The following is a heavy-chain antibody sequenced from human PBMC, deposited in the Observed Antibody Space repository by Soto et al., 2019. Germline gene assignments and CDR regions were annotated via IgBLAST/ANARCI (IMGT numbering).Heavy chain of an antibody. D-gene: IGHD5-18*01. CDR2: IYYSGST. CDR1: GGSISSGGYY. CDR3: ARKTMATAFDY. Sequence: SETLSLTCTVSGGSISSGGYYWSWIRQHPGKGLEWVGYIYYSGSTYYNPSLKSRVTISVDTSKNQFSLKLSSVTAADTAVYYCARKTMATAFDYWGQGTLVTVSS. V-gene: IGHV4-31*03. J-gene: IGHJ4*02.